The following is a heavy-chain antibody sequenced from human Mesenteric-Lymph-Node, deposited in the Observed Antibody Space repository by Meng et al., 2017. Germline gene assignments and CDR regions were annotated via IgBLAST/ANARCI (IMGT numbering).Heavy chain of an antibody. CDR2: IYSDGSKT. D-gene: IGHD3-10*01. J-gene: IGHJ4*02. CDR3: ARDDDLSGNNLDY. CDR1: GFTFNSYG. Sequence: QGQLQESGGGGVQPGTSLRLSCAASGFTFNSYGMHWVRQAPGKGLEWVGLIYSDGSKTHHADSSRFTISRDNSKNTLYLQVNSLRVEDTAMYYCARDDDLSGNNLDYWGQGTLVTVSS. V-gene: IGHV3-33*01.